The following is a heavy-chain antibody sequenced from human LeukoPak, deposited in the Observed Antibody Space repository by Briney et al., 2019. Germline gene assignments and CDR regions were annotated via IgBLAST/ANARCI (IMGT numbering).Heavy chain of an antibody. J-gene: IGHJ3*02. CDR2: FDPEDGET. D-gene: IGHD6-13*01. CDR3: ALRQQSLGAFDI. CDR1: GYXLTELS. Sequence: ASVKVSCKVSGYXLTELSIHWVRQAPGKGLEWMGGFDPEDGETIYAQKFQGRVTMTEDTSTDAAYMELSSLRSEDTAVYYCALRQQSLGAFDIWGQGTMVTVSS. V-gene: IGHV1-24*01.